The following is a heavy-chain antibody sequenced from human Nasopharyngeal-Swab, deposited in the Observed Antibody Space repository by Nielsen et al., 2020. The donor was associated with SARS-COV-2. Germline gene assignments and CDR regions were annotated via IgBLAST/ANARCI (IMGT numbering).Heavy chain of an antibody. J-gene: IGHJ6*03. D-gene: IGHD3-3*01. Sequence: SDTLSLTCAVYGESFNDYFWTWIRQPAGRGLEWVGQINHGGDTNYNPSLMSRVAISVDTSKNQFSLRLTSVTAADAGIYYCARGQFKRFTIFEILMSSTVRDAHYNYMDVWGKGTTVTVSS. CDR1: GESFNDYF. CDR3: ARGQFKRFTIFEILMSSTVRDAHYNYMDV. V-gene: IGHV4-34*01. CDR2: INHGGDT.